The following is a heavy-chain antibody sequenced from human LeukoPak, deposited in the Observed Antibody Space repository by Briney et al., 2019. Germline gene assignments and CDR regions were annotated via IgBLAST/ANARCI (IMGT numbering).Heavy chain of an antibody. D-gene: IGHD3-22*01. Sequence: PGRSLRLSCAASGFTFDDYAMHWVRQAPGKGLEWVSGISWNSGSIGYADSVKGRFTISRDNAKNSLYLQMNSLRAGDTALYYCAKGDYYDSSVPDYWGQGTLVTVSS. V-gene: IGHV3-9*01. CDR3: AKGDYYDSSVPDY. CDR2: ISWNSGSI. J-gene: IGHJ4*02. CDR1: GFTFDDYA.